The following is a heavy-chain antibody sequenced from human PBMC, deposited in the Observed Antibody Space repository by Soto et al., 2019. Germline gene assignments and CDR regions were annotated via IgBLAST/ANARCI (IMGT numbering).Heavy chain of an antibody. V-gene: IGHV3-30-3*01. CDR1: GFTFSSYA. CDR3: ARDLGAYSGSGRYYYTMDV. CDR2: ISYDGSNK. D-gene: IGHD6-13*01. Sequence: QVQLVESGGGVVQPGRSLRLSCAASGFTFSSYAMHWVRQAPGKGLEWVAVISYDGSNKYYADSVKGRFTISRDNSKNPLYLQMNSLRAEDTAVYYCARDLGAYSGSGRYYYTMDVWGQGTTVTVSS. J-gene: IGHJ6*02.